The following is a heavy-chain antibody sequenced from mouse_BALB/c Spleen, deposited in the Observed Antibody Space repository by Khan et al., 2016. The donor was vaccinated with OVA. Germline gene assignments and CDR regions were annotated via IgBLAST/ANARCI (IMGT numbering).Heavy chain of an antibody. J-gene: IGHJ2*01. V-gene: IGHV1-7*01. CDR1: GYTFINYW. CDR3: ARRGLRWDFDY. Sequence: QIQLVQSGAELAKPGASVKMSCKASGYTFINYWILWVKQRPGQGLEWIGYINPSTGYTEYNQNFKDKATLTADKSSSTAYMQLSSLTSEDSAVYYCARRGLRWDFDYWGHGTTLTVSS. D-gene: IGHD1-1*01. CDR2: INPSTGYT.